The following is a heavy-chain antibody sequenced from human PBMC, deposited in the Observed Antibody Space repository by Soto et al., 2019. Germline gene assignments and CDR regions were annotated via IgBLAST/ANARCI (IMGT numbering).Heavy chain of an antibody. CDR2: INPSGGST. Sequence: SMLASCKESGYTFTSDYIHWVRQAPVQGLEWMGIINPSGGSTSYAQKFQGRVTMTRDTSASTVYMELSSLRSEDTAVYYCAREWVACYSYGGWDYYGADVWG. V-gene: IGHV1-46*01. J-gene: IGHJ6*04. CDR1: GYTFTSDY. D-gene: IGHD5-18*01. CDR3: AREWVACYSYGGWDYYGADV.